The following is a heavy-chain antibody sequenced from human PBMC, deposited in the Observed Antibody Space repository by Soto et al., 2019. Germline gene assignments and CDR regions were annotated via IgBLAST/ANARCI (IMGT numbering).Heavy chain of an antibody. CDR3: ARAYAYYDFWSGYYITSGDWFDP. Sequence: KTSETLSLTCAVYGGSFSGYYWSWIRQPPGKGLEWIGEINHSGSTNYNPSLKSRVTISVDTSKNQFSLKLSSVTAADTAVYYCARAYAYYDFWSGYYITSGDWFDPWGQGTLVTVSS. D-gene: IGHD3-3*01. J-gene: IGHJ5*02. CDR2: INHSGST. V-gene: IGHV4-34*01. CDR1: GGSFSGYY.